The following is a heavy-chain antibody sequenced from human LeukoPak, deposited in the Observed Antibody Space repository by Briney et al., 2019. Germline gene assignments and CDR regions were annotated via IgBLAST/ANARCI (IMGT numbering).Heavy chain of an antibody. CDR3: ARHVARVGFLDS. J-gene: IGHJ4*02. Sequence: SQTLSLTCTVSVHSISSVNYYCGWIRQPAGKGLEWIGRFFTSGSTNYNPSFKSRVTISVDTPKNQFSLRLNSVTAADSAVYYSARHVARVGFLDSWGQGTLVTVSS. CDR1: VHSISSVNYY. V-gene: IGHV4-61*02. CDR2: FFTSGST. D-gene: IGHD1-26*01.